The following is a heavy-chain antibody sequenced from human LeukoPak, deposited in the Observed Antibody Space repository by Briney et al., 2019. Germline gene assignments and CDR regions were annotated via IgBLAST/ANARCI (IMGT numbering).Heavy chain of an antibody. D-gene: IGHD1-26*01. CDR1: GFTFSSYW. J-gene: IGHJ4*02. V-gene: IGHV3-7*01. Sequence: PGGSLRLSCAASGFTFSSYWMSWVRQTPRKGLEWVANIQQDGSEENYVDSVKGRFTISRDTAKNSLYLQMNSLRAEDTAVYYCARGGSYGSFDYWGQGTLVTVSS. CDR3: ARGGSYGSFDY. CDR2: IQQDGSEE.